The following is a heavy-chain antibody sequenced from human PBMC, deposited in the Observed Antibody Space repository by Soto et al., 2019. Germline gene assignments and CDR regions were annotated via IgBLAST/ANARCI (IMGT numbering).Heavy chain of an antibody. CDR2: IYWDNDK. V-gene: IGHV2-5*02. D-gene: IGHD4-17*01. CDR3: AHGRRTVYFDY. J-gene: IGHJ4*02. Sequence: QITLKESGPTLVKPTQTLTLTCTFPGFSLSTSGVGVGWIRQPPGKALEWLALIYWDNDKRYSPALKSSLTITEATAKTQVVLTMTNMDPVATATYYCAHGRRTVYFDYWGQGTLVTVSS. CDR1: GFSLSTSGVG.